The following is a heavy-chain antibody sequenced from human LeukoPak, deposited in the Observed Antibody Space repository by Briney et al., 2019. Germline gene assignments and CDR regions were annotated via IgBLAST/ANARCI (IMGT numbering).Heavy chain of an antibody. Sequence: ASVRVSYKASGYTFTGYDINWVRQAIGRGLEWMGWMNPSTGDTGYAQKFQGGVTMTRNTSVDTAFMELSGLGSEDTAVYYCTRGSLSGSSRDYWGQGTLVTVSS. CDR2: MNPSTGDT. CDR1: GYTFTGYD. D-gene: IGHD1-26*01. J-gene: IGHJ4*02. CDR3: TRGSLSGSSRDY. V-gene: IGHV1-8*01.